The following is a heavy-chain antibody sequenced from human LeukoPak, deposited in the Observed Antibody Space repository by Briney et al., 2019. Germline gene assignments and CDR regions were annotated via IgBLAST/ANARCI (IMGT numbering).Heavy chain of an antibody. CDR1: GFTFSSYA. J-gene: IGHJ4*02. Sequence: GGSLRLSCAASGFTFSSYAMSWVRQAPGKGVEWVSAISGSGGSTYYADSVKGRFTISRDNAKNTLYLQMNSLRAEDTAVYYCAKHSSSSSWYRNDYWGQGTLVTVSS. D-gene: IGHD6-13*01. CDR3: AKHSSSSSWYRNDY. CDR2: ISGSGGST. V-gene: IGHV3-23*01.